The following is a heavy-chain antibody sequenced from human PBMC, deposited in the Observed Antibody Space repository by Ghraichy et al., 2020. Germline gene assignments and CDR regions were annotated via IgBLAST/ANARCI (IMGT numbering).Heavy chain of an antibody. D-gene: IGHD5-12*01. Sequence: GESLNISCAASGFTFTSYAMNWVRQAPGKGLEWVSTISGSGASTYYADSVKGRFTISRDNSKNPLYLQMNSLRAEDTAVYHWAKGGSGYAYSGWGQGTLVTVSS. J-gene: IGHJ4*02. V-gene: IGHV3-23*01. CDR1: GFTFTSYA. CDR2: ISGSGAST. CDR3: AKGGSGYAYSG.